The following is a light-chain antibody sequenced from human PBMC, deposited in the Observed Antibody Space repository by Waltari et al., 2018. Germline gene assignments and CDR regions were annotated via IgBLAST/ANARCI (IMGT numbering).Light chain of an antibody. CDR2: DVS. J-gene: IGLJ2*01. Sequence: QSALTQPASVSGSPGQSVTIFCTGTSNDVGGSNSVSWYQEHPGQAPRVIIYDVSDRPSGFSDRFSGSKSGNTASLTISGLQAEDEADYYCSSQSSNNVVLFGGGTKLTVL. V-gene: IGLV2-14*01. CDR3: SSQSSNNVVL. CDR1: SNDVGGSNS.